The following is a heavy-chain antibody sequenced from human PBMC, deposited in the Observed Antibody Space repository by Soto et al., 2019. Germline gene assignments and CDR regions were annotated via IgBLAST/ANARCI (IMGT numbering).Heavy chain of an antibody. CDR1: GFTFSIYS. CDR3: AKSTGDTWTTHYFDY. CDR2: ISATGGSK. Sequence: GGSLRLSCAASGFTFSIYSMSWVRQAPGKGLEWVSGISATGGSKHYADSVRGRFAISRDNFKTTLFLYMNSLRAEDTAVYYCAKSTGDTWTTHYFDYSGKGILVTVSS. J-gene: IGHJ4*02. V-gene: IGHV3-23*01. D-gene: IGHD4-4*01.